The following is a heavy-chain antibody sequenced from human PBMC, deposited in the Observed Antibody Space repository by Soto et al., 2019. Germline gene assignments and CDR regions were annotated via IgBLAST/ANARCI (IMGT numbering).Heavy chain of an antibody. CDR3: ARAEDILTGYFVYYYYGMDV. Sequence: HPGGSLRLSCAASGFTFSSYAMHWVRQAPGKGLEWVAVISYDGSNKYYADSVKGRFTISRDNSKNTLYLQMNSLRAEDTAVYYCARAEDILTGYFVYYYYGMDVWGQGTTVTVSS. V-gene: IGHV3-30-3*01. CDR1: GFTFSSYA. CDR2: ISYDGSNK. D-gene: IGHD3-9*01. J-gene: IGHJ6*02.